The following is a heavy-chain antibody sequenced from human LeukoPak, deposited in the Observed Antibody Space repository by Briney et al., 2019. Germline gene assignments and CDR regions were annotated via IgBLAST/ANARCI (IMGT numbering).Heavy chain of an antibody. V-gene: IGHV3-21*01. CDR1: GFTFSSYS. CDR3: ARDSRSSSGHYYYGMDV. CDR2: ISRSSSYI. Sequence: GGSLRLSCAASGFTFSSYSMNWVRQAPGKGLEWVSSISRSSSYIHYADSVKGRFTNFRDNAKNSLYLQMNSLRADDTAVYYCARDSRSSSGHYYYGMDVWGQGTTVTVSS. J-gene: IGHJ6*02. D-gene: IGHD6-6*01.